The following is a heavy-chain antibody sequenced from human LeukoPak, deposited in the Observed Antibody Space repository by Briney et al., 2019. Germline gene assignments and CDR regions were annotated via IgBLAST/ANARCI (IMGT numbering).Heavy chain of an antibody. V-gene: IGHV4-38-2*01. CDR1: GYSISSGYY. J-gene: IGHJ4*02. D-gene: IGHD2-2*02. CDR3: ARVYQLLYPYFDY. Sequence: PSETLSLTCAVSGYSISSGYYWGWIRQPPGQGLEWIGSIYHSGSTYYNPSLKSRVTISVDTSKNQFSLKLSSVTAADTAVYYCARVYQLLYPYFDYWGQGTLVTVSS. CDR2: IYHSGST.